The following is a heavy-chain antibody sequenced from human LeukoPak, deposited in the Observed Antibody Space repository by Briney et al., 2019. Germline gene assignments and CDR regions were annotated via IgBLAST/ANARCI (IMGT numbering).Heavy chain of an antibody. J-gene: IGHJ3*02. V-gene: IGHV7-4-1*02. Sequence: GASVKVSCKASGYTFTSYAMNWVRQAPGQGLEWMGWINTNTGNPTYAQGFTGRFVFSLDTSVGTAYLQISSLKAEDTAVYYCATSIAAAGTGPDAFDIWGQGTMVTVSS. CDR3: ATSIAAAGTGPDAFDI. D-gene: IGHD6-13*01. CDR2: INTNTGNP. CDR1: GYTFTSYA.